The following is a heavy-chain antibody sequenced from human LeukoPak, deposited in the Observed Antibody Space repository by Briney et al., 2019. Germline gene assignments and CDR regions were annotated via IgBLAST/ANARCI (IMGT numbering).Heavy chain of an antibody. CDR1: GGSISSSSYY. D-gene: IGHD3-9*01. CDR2: IYYSGST. V-gene: IGHV4-39*01. CDR3: ARRCLSGYHHGIDY. Sequence: SETLSLTCTVSGGSISSSSYYWGWSRQPPGKGLEWIGSIYYSGSTYYNPSLKSRVTISVDTSKNQFSLKLRYVTAADTAVYYCARRCLSGYHHGIDYWGQGTLVIVSS. J-gene: IGHJ4*02.